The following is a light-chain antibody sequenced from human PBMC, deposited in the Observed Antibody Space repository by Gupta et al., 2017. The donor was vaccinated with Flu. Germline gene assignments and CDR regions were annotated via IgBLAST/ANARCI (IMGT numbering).Light chain of an antibody. Sequence: SITISCTGTSSDVGGYNYVSWYQQHPGKAPKLMIYEVSSRPSGVSNRFSGSKSDNTASLTISGLQAEDEADYYCSSYTSSTTLVFGTGTKVTVL. V-gene: IGLV2-14*01. CDR2: EVS. J-gene: IGLJ1*01. CDR3: SSYTSSTTLV. CDR1: SSDVGGYNY.